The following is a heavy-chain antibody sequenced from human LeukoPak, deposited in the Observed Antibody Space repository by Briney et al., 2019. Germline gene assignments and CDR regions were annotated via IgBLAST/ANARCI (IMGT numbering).Heavy chain of an antibody. Sequence: GSLRLSCAASGFTFSSYGMHWVRQAPGKGLEWVAVISYDGSNKYYADSVKGRFTISRDNSKNTLYLQMNSLRAEDTAVYYCAKISGYDERGYWGQGTLVTVSS. V-gene: IGHV3-30*18. CDR2: ISYDGSNK. CDR3: AKISGYDERGY. CDR1: GFTFSSYG. J-gene: IGHJ4*02. D-gene: IGHD5-12*01.